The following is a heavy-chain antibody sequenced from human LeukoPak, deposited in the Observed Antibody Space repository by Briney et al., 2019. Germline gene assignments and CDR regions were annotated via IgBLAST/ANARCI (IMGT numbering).Heavy chain of an antibody. D-gene: IGHD3-10*01. V-gene: IGHV4-30-4*08. J-gene: IGHJ4*02. CDR3: ARTEDYYGSGSHFDY. CDR2: IYYSGST. Sequence: PSETLSLTCTVSGGSISSGDYYWSWIRQSPGKGLEWIGYIYYSGSTYYNPSLKSRVTISVDTSKNQFSLKLSSVTAADTAVYYCARTEDYYGSGSHFDYWGQGTLVTVSS. CDR1: GGSISSGDYY.